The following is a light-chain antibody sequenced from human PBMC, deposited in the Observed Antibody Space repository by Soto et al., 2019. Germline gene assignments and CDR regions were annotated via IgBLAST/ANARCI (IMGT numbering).Light chain of an antibody. Sequence: QAVVTQPPSVSGAPGQRVTISCTGSSSNIGAGYDAHWYQQLPGTAPKLLIYGNSNRPSGVPDRFSGSKSGTSASLAITGLQAEDEADYYCQSYDSSLTFYVFGTGTKLTVL. V-gene: IGLV1-40*01. J-gene: IGLJ1*01. CDR1: SSNIGAGYD. CDR3: QSYDSSLTFYV. CDR2: GNS.